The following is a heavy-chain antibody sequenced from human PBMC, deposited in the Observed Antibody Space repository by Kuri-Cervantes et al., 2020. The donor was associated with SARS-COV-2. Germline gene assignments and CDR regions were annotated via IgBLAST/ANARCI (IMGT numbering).Heavy chain of an antibody. D-gene: IGHD3-16*01. Sequence: SVKVSCKASGGTFSSYAISWVRQAPGQGLEWLGGIIPIFGTANYAQKFQGRVTITADESTSTAYMELSSLRSEDTAVYYCAMLPRPRNAFDIWGQGTMVTVSS. V-gene: IGHV1-69*13. CDR2: IIPIFGTA. J-gene: IGHJ3*02. CDR1: GGTFSSYA. CDR3: AMLPRPRNAFDI.